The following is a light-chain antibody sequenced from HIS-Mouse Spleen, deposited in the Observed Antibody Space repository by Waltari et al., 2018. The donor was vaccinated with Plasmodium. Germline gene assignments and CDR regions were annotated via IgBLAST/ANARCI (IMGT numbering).Light chain of an antibody. CDR2: GAS. Sequence: EIVMTQSPATLSVSPGERATLSCRASQSVSRNLAWYQQKPGQAPRLLIYGASTRATGIPARFSGSGSGTEFTRTISSLQSEDFAVYYCQQYNNPRTTFGQGTKLEIK. CDR1: QSVSRN. CDR3: QQYNNPRTT. J-gene: IGKJ2*01. V-gene: IGKV3-15*01.